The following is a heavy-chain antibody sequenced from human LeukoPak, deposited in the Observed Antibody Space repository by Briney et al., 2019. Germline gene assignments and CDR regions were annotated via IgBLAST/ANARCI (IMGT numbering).Heavy chain of an antibody. J-gene: IGHJ3*02. D-gene: IGHD1-26*01. V-gene: IGHV1-18*01. Sequence: ASVKVSCKASGYTFTSYGISWVRQAPGQGLEWMGWVSAYNGNTNYAQKLQGRVTMTTDTSTSTAYMELRSLRSDDTAVYYCARDAAELGAFDIWGQGTMVTVSS. CDR3: ARDAAELGAFDI. CDR1: GYTFTSYG. CDR2: VSAYNGNT.